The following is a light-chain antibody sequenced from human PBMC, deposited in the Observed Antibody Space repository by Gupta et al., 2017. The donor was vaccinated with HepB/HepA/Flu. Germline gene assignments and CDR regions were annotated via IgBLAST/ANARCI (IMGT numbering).Light chain of an antibody. J-gene: IGKJ1*01. CDR3: QQDWTYWT. CDR1: RHIYPW. Sequence: DIQMTQFPSTLSASVGDTLTITCRASRHIYPWLAWYQQKPGKAPKLLIYKTSTLQRGVPSRFGGSGSGAEFTLTSSGQQPDDFANYYCQQDWTYWTFGQGTKVEI. V-gene: IGKV1-5*03. CDR2: KTS.